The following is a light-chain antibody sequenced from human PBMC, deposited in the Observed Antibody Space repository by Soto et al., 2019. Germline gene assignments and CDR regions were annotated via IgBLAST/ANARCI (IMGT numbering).Light chain of an antibody. J-gene: IGKJ4*01. CDR2: KAS. Sequence: DIQMTQSPSSLSASVGDRVTITCRASQSISSWLAWYQQKPEKAPKPLIYKASSLESGVPSRFSGSGSGTEFTLTISSLQPDDFATYYCQQYNSYTLTFGGGTKVDIK. CDR1: QSISSW. CDR3: QQYNSYTLT. V-gene: IGKV1-5*03.